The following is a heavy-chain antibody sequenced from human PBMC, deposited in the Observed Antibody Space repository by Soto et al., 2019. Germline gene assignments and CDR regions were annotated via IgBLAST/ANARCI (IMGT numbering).Heavy chain of an antibody. CDR1: GGSISSSSYY. J-gene: IGHJ4*01. V-gene: IGHV4-39*01. D-gene: IGHD2-8*02. CDR2: ISSSGST. Sequence: QLQLQESGPGLVKPSETLSLTCTVSGGSISSSSYYWGWIRQPPGKGLEWIGSISSSGSTYYKPSLKRRVAMSVDTSKNQCSIKLTSVTAADTAVYYCARRNWCSFDYWGHGTLVTVSS. CDR3: ARRNWCSFDY.